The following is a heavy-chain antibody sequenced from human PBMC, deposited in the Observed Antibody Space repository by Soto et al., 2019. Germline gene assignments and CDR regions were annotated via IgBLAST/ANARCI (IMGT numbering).Heavy chain of an antibody. D-gene: IGHD6-13*01. V-gene: IGHV4-31*03. Sequence: QVLLQESGPGLMKPSQTLSLTCTVSGLTISSASYYWSWIRQHPGKGLEWVGNIYYNGSTYYSPSLKSRVTLWVDTSMNQFSLRLASVTAADTAVYYCARYRISGSWSKFDYWGQGTLVTVSS. CDR3: ARYRISGSWSKFDY. CDR2: IYYNGST. CDR1: GLTISSASYY. J-gene: IGHJ4*02.